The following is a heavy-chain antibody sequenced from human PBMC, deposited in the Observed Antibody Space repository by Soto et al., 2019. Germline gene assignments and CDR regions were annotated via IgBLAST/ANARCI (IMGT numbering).Heavy chain of an antibody. CDR2: IFPRDSDT. Sequence: VQLVQSGAEVKKPGESLKISCKGSGYSFANYWIGWVRQMPGRGLEWMGIIFPRDSDTRYSPSFQGQVTISVDKSISTAYLQWSSLKATDTAMYYCAKLEMATLPYVFGNWGQGTLVTVSS. D-gene: IGHD5-12*01. CDR1: GYSFANYW. CDR3: AKLEMATLPYVFGN. J-gene: IGHJ4*02. V-gene: IGHV5-51*01.